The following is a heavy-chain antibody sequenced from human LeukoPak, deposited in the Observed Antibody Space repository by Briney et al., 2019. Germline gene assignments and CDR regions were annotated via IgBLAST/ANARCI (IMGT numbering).Heavy chain of an antibody. CDR3: ARGPSGGYIRHFDF. V-gene: IGHV4-59*01. D-gene: IGHD1-26*01. CDR2: IYYSGST. Sequence: SETLSLTCTVSGGSISSYYWTWIRQPPGKGLEWIGYIYYSGSTNYNPSLKSRVTISLDTSNNQFSLKLSSVTAADSAVYFCARGPSGGYIRHFDFWGRGTLVTVSS. J-gene: IGHJ2*01. CDR1: GGSISSYY.